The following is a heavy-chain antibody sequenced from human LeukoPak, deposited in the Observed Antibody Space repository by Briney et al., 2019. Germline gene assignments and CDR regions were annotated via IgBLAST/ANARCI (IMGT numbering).Heavy chain of an antibody. CDR1: GGSFSGYY. CDR2: INHSGST. V-gene: IGHV4-34*01. J-gene: IGHJ6*02. Sequence: SETLSLTCAVYGGSFSGYYWSWIRQPPGKGLEWMGEINHSGSTNYNPSLRSRVTISVDTSKNQLSLKLSSVTAADTAVYYCARGPGYYDSSGYYHYYGMDVWGQGTTVTVSS. CDR3: ARGPGYYDSSGYYHYYGMDV. D-gene: IGHD3-22*01.